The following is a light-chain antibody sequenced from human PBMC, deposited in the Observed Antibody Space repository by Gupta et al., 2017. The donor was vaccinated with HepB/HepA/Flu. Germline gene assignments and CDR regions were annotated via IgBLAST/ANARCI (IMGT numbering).Light chain of an antibody. V-gene: IGKV3-11*01. CDR3: QQRDSWPHT. CDR1: QSVGGR. J-gene: IGKJ5*01. CDR2: DSS. Sequence: DIVLTQSPATLSLSPGVRATLSCGASQSVGGRLAWYQQKPGQAPRLLIYDSSNRAAGVPARFSGSGFGTDFSLTITYLEPEDFAVYYCQQRDSWPHTFGQGTRMEIK.